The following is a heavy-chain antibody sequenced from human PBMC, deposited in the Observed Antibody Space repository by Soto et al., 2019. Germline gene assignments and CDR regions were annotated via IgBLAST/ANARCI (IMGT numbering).Heavy chain of an antibody. Sequence: SETLSLTCIFSVGTISGYYRTWIRQPAGKGLQWIGRIYSSGNTKYNPSLQSRVTMSLDTSNNQFSLRLTSVTAADTAVYYCARGQRFSDWFDPWGQGTLVTVYS. J-gene: IGHJ5*02. V-gene: IGHV4-4*07. CDR2: IYSSGNT. D-gene: IGHD3-3*01. CDR1: VGTISGYY. CDR3: ARGQRFSDWFDP.